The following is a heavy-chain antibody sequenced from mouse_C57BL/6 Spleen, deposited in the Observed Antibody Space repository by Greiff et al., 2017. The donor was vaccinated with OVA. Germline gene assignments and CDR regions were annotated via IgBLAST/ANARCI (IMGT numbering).Heavy chain of an antibody. CDR3: ARSDSSGLSFDY. Sequence: VKLQESGAELVRPGTSVKMSCKASGYTFTNYWIGWAKQRPGHGLEWIGDIYPGGGYTNYNEKFKGKATLTADKSSSTAYMQFSSLTSEDSAIYYCARSDSSGLSFDYWGQGTTLTVSS. CDR1: GYTFTNYW. D-gene: IGHD3-2*02. CDR2: IYPGGGYT. J-gene: IGHJ2*01. V-gene: IGHV1-63*01.